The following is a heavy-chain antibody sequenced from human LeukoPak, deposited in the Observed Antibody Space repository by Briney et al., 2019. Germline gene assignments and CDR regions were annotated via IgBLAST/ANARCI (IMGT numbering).Heavy chain of an antibody. J-gene: IGHJ4*02. CDR3: ARDLYPYYDGGGYLPDF. D-gene: IGHD3-22*01. Sequence: ASVKVSCKASGYTFTSYYMHWVRQAPGPGLEWMGLINPSGGSTSYAQKFQGRVTMTRDTSTSTVYMELSSLRSADTAVYYCARDLYPYYDGGGYLPDFWGQGTLVTVSS. CDR1: GYTFTSYY. CDR2: INPSGGST. V-gene: IGHV1-46*01.